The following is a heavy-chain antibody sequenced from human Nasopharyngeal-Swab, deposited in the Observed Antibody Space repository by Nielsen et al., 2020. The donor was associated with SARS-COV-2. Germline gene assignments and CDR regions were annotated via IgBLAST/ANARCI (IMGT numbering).Heavy chain of an antibody. Sequence: VRQAPGKGLEWVSVINSGGSTYQADSVKGKFTISRDNSKNTLYLQMNNLRAGDTAVYYCARDTSGRNAFDIWGQGTMVTVSS. CDR3: ARDTSGRNAFDI. V-gene: IGHV3-66*01. D-gene: IGHD6-19*01. J-gene: IGHJ3*02. CDR2: INSGGST.